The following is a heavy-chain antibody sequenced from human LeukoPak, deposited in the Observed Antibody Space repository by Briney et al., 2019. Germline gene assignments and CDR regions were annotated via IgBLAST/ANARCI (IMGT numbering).Heavy chain of an antibody. Sequence: SVKVSCKASGGTVSSYAISWVRQAPGQGLEWMGGIIPIFGTANYAQKFQGRVTITADESTSTAYMELSSLRSEDTAVYYCARAEYSSGWSYRVADYWGQGTLVTVSS. CDR2: IIPIFGTA. CDR3: ARAEYSSGWSYRVADY. V-gene: IGHV1-69*01. D-gene: IGHD6-19*01. CDR1: GGTVSSYA. J-gene: IGHJ4*02.